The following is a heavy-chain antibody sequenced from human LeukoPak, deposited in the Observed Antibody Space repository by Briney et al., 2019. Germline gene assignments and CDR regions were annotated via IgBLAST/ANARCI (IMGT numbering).Heavy chain of an antibody. Sequence: PGGSLRLSCAASGFTFSSYAMSWVRQAPGKGLEWVSAISGSGGSTYYADSVKGRFTISRDNSKNTLYLQMNSLRAEDTAVYYCAKDYTPYYYDSSGYYYAEYFQHWGQGTLVTVSS. V-gene: IGHV3-23*01. CDR2: ISGSGGST. J-gene: IGHJ1*01. CDR1: GFTFSSYA. D-gene: IGHD3-22*01. CDR3: AKDYTPYYYDSSGYYYAEYFQH.